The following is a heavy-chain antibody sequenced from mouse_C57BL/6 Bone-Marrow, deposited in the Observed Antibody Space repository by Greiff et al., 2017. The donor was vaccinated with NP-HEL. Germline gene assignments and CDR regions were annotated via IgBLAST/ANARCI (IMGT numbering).Heavy chain of an antibody. J-gene: IGHJ3*01. CDR1: GFTFSSYA. Sequence: EVMLVESGGGLVKPGGSLKLSCAASGFTFSSYAMSWVRQTPEKRLEWVATISDGGSYTYYPDNVKGRFTISRDNAKNNLYLQMSHLKSEDTAMYYCARDDPPWFAYWGQGTLVTVSA. CDR2: ISDGGSYT. V-gene: IGHV5-4*01. CDR3: ARDDPPWFAY.